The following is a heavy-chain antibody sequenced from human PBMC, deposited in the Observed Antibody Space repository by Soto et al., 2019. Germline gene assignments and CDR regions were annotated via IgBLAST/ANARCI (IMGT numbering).Heavy chain of an antibody. CDR1: GGSISSSSYY. Sequence: QLQLQESGPGLVKPSETLSLTCTVSGGSISSSSYYWGWIRQPPGKGLEWMGSIYYTGSTYYNPSPTSRLPISVDMSQTQFSRTLSSVTAADPAVYDCASGDYDSSGYYIWGQGTLVTVSS. CDR3: ASGDYDSSGYYI. CDR2: IYYTGST. J-gene: IGHJ4*02. V-gene: IGHV4-39*01. D-gene: IGHD3-22*01.